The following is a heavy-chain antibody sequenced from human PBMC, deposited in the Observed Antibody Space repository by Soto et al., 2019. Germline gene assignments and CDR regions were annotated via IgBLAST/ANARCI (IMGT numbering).Heavy chain of an antibody. CDR3: ASRPPGSSCTSTSCPFDY. CDR1: GLSVSGSY. D-gene: IGHD2-2*01. Sequence: DVQLVESGGDLVQPGGSLRLSCAASGLSVSGSYMSWVRQAPGKGLEWVSIIYSGGNTHHTDSVNGRFTTSRDNSRNTLYLQMNSLRVEDTAVYYCASRPPGSSCTSTSCPFDYWGQGALVTVSA. CDR2: IYSGGNT. V-gene: IGHV3-53*04. J-gene: IGHJ4*02.